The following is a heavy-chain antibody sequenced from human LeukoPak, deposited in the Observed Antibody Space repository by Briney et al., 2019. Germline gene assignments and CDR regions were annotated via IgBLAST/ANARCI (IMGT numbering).Heavy chain of an antibody. CDR1: GFSFSSYW. V-gene: IGHV3-74*01. D-gene: IGHD2-21*01. Sequence: GGSLRLSCAASGFSFSSYWMHWVRQAPGKGLVWVSRLNSDGSSTYYADSVKGRFTISRDNAKNTLYLQMNSLRVEDTAVYYCARAPVTSCRGAYCYPFDYWGQGTLVTVSS. CDR2: LNSDGSST. J-gene: IGHJ4*02. CDR3: ARAPVTSCRGAYCYPFDY.